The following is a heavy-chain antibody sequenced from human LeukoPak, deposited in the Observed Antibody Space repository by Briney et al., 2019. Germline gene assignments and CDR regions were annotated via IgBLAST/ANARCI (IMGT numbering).Heavy chain of an antibody. V-gene: IGHV3-20*04. D-gene: IGHD6-13*01. Sequence: GGSLRLSCAASGFTFDDYGMSWVRQAQGKGLEWVSGINWNGGSTGYADSGTGRFTISRDNAKNSLYLQMNSLRAEDTALYYCARGTLKAAATDFDYWGQGTLVTVSS. J-gene: IGHJ4*02. CDR3: ARGTLKAAATDFDY. CDR2: INWNGGST. CDR1: GFTFDDYG.